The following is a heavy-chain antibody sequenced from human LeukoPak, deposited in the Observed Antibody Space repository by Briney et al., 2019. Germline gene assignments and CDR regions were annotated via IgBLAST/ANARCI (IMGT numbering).Heavy chain of an antibody. V-gene: IGHV3-48*03. J-gene: IGHJ3*02. CDR1: GFTFSSYE. CDR3: AFRSQGWDPAPAGAFDI. D-gene: IGHD1-26*01. Sequence: GGSLRLSCAASGFTFSSYEMNWVRQAPGKGLEWVSYISSSGSTIYYADSVKGRFTISRDNAKNSLYLQMNSLRAEDTAVYYCAFRSQGWDPAPAGAFDIWGQGTMVTVSS. CDR2: ISSSGSTI.